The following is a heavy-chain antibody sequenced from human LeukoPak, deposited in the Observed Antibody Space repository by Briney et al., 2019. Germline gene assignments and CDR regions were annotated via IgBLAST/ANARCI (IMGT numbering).Heavy chain of an antibody. Sequence: PSETLSLTCTVSGGSISSYYWSWIRQPAGKGLEWIGRIYTSGSTNYNPSLKSRVTMSVDTSKNQFSLKLSSVTAADTAVYYCARSADLDVYYDFWSGYRYWGQGTLVTVSS. CDR3: ARSADLDVYYDFWSGYRY. V-gene: IGHV4-4*07. CDR1: GGSISSYY. CDR2: IYTSGST. J-gene: IGHJ4*02. D-gene: IGHD3-3*01.